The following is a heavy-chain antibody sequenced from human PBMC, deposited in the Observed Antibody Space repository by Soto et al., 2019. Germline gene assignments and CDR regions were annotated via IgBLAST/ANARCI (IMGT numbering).Heavy chain of an antibody. Sequence: PSETLSLTCSVSGGSISSRSYYWGWIRQPPGKGLEWIGSIYYSGSSYYNPSLKSRVTISVDTSKNQFSLKLSSVTAADTAVYYCYGDPNAVKDVWGQGTTVTVSS. J-gene: IGHJ6*02. V-gene: IGHV4-39*01. CDR1: GGSISSRSYY. CDR2: IYYSGSS. CDR3: YGDPNAVKDV. D-gene: IGHD4-17*01.